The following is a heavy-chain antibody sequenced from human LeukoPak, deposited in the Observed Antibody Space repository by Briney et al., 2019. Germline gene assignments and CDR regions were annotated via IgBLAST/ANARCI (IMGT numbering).Heavy chain of an antibody. Sequence: ASVKVSCKASGYTFTGYYMHWVRQAPGQGLEWMGWINPNSGGTNYAQKFQGRVTMTRDTSISTAYMELSRLRSDDTAVYYCARTYYYDSSGYYYGYWGQGALVTVSS. D-gene: IGHD3-22*01. CDR3: ARTYYYDSSGYYYGY. CDR2: INPNSGGT. CDR1: GYTFTGYY. V-gene: IGHV1-2*02. J-gene: IGHJ4*02.